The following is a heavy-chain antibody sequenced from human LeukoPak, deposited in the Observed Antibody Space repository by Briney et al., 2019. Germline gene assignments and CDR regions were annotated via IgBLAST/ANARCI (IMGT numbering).Heavy chain of an antibody. V-gene: IGHV3-53*01. CDR2: IYSGGST. Sequence: PGGSLRLSCAASGFTVSSNYMSWVRQAPGKGLEWVSVIYSGGSTYYADSVKGRFTISRDNSKNTLYLQMNSLRAEDTAVYYCARLSGSYAFDIWGQGTMVTVSS. J-gene: IGHJ3*02. D-gene: IGHD3-22*01. CDR3: ARLSGSYAFDI. CDR1: GFTVSSNY.